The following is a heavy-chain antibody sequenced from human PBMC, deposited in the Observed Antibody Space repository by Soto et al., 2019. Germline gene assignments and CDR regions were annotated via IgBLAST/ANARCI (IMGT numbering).Heavy chain of an antibody. D-gene: IGHD4-17*01. V-gene: IGHV3-30-3*01. Sequence: GGSLRLSCAASGFTFSSYAMNWVRQAPGKGLEWVAVISYDGSNKYYADSVKGRFTISRDNSKNTLYLQMNSLRAEDTAVYYCARADYGDSYGMDVWGQGTTVTVSS. CDR3: ARADYGDSYGMDV. CDR1: GFTFSSYA. J-gene: IGHJ6*02. CDR2: ISYDGSNK.